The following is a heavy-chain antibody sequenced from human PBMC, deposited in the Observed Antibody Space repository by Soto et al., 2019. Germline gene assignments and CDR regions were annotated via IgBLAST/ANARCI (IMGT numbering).Heavy chain of an antibody. V-gene: IGHV1-46*01. D-gene: IGHD2-8*01. CDR1: GYTFTSYY. Sequence: QVQLVQSGAEVKKPGASVKISCKASGYTFTSYYMHWVRQAPGQGIEWMGIINPSGGSTNYAQKLQGSVAMTRDTSTSTVYMERNSLRSEDTAVYYCARPPFPGCINAVCYPLDYWGQGTLVTVSS. CDR2: INPSGGST. CDR3: ARPPFPGCINAVCYPLDY. J-gene: IGHJ4*02.